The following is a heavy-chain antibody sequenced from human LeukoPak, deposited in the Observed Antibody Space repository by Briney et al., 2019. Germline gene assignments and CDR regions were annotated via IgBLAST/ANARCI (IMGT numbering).Heavy chain of an antibody. Sequence: SQTLSLTCTVSGGSISSGSYYWSWIRQPAGKGLEWIGRIYTSGSTNYNPSLKSRVTISVDTSKNQFSLKLSSVTAADTAVYYCARGGDYYGSDSPYYYYMDVWGKGTTVTVSS. CDR1: GGSISSGSYY. CDR3: ARGGDYYGSDSPYYYYMDV. V-gene: IGHV4-61*02. J-gene: IGHJ6*03. D-gene: IGHD3-10*01. CDR2: IYTSGST.